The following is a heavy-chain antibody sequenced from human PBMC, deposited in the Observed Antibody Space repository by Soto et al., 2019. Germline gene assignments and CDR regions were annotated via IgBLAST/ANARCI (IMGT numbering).Heavy chain of an antibody. Sequence: GESLKISCKGSGYSFTSYWIGWVRQMPGKGLEWMGIIYPGDSDTRYSPSFQGQVTISADKSISTAYLQWSSLKASDTAMYYCARLGDSNYKATSDYYYYYGMDVPGQATTVTVPS. V-gene: IGHV5-51*01. D-gene: IGHD4-4*01. CDR1: GYSFTSYW. J-gene: IGHJ6*02. CDR2: IYPGDSDT. CDR3: ARLGDSNYKATSDYYYYYGMDV.